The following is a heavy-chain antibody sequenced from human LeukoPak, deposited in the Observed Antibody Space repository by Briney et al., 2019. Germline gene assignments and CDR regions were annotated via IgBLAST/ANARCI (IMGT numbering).Heavy chain of an antibody. CDR1: GGSMRIHY. V-gene: IGHV4-59*11. D-gene: IGHD3-3*01. Sequence: SETLSLTCTVSGGSMRIHYWSWIRQSPGKGLAWIGHIYYSGSTNYNPSLKSRVTISADTSKNLFSLRLSSITAADTAIYYCARGNYDFWSGQHAFDIWGQGTMVTVSS. CDR2: IYYSGST. CDR3: ARGNYDFWSGQHAFDI. J-gene: IGHJ3*02.